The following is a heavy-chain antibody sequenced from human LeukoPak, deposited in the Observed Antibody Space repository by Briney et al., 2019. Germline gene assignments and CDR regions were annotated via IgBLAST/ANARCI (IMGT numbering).Heavy chain of an antibody. CDR2: LTYDGGT. CDR1: GDSISSYY. Sequence: SETLSLTCTVSGDSISSYYWIWIRQPPGKGLEWIGFLTYDGGTSYDPSLRGRVIISIDTSKNQFSLRLTSVTAADTAIYYCATQSRDGYNTFDYWGQGTLVTVSS. CDR3: ATQSRDGYNTFDY. V-gene: IGHV4-59*01. D-gene: IGHD5-24*01. J-gene: IGHJ4*02.